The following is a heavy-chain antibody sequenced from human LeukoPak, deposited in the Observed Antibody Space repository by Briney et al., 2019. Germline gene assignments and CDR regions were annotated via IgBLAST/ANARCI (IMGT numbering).Heavy chain of an antibody. D-gene: IGHD6-6*01. CDR1: GFTFNNYA. V-gene: IGHV3-30*02. CDR2: IRYDGTNK. CDR3: AGPSSSGVGY. Sequence: GGSLRLSCATSGFTFNNYAMSWVRQAPGTGLEWVAFIRYDGTNKYYADSVKGRFTISRDNSKNILYVQMNRLRVEDTAVYYCAGPSSSGVGYWGHGTLVTVSS. J-gene: IGHJ4*01.